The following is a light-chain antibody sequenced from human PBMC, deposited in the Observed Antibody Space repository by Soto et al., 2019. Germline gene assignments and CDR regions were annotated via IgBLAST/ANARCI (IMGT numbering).Light chain of an antibody. CDR1: QGISNY. CDR3: QKYNSAPWT. V-gene: IGKV1-27*01. J-gene: IGKJ1*01. Sequence: DIQMTQSPSSLSASVGDRVTITSRASQGISNYLAWYQQKPGKVPKLLIYAASTLQSGVPSRFSGSGSGTDFTLTISSLQPEDVATDYCQKYNSAPWTFGEGTKVEIK. CDR2: AAS.